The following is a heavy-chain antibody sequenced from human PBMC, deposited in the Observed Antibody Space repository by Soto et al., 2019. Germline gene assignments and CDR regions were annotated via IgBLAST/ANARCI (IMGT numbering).Heavy chain of an antibody. V-gene: IGHV4-31*03. D-gene: IGHD6-19*01. J-gene: IGHJ4*02. CDR1: GGSISSGGYY. CDR3: ARGNGNSAWKIDY. CDR2: IYYSGTT. Sequence: QVQLQESGPGLVKPSQTLSLTCTVSGGSISSGGYYWSWIRQLPGKGLEWIGYIYYSGTTYYNPSLKSRVNISVDTSKNHFSLKLTSVTAADTAVYYCARGNGNSAWKIDYWGQGTLVTVSS.